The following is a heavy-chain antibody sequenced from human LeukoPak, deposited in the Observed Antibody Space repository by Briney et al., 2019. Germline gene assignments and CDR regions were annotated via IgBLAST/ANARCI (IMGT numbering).Heavy chain of an antibody. J-gene: IGHJ2*01. V-gene: IGHV4-34*01. CDR2: INHSGST. Sequence: SETLSLTCAVYGGSFSGYYWSWIRQPPGKGLEWIGEINHSGSTNYNPSLKSRVTISVDTSKNQFSLKLSSVTAADTAVYYCARGRYCSSTSCYGNFDPWGRGTLVTVSS. CDR1: GGSFSGYY. D-gene: IGHD2-2*01. CDR3: ARGRYCSSTSCYGNFDP.